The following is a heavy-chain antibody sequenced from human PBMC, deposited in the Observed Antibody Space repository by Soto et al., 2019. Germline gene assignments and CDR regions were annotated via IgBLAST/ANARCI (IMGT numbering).Heavy chain of an antibody. CDR3: AKDLDTAMVGYFDY. CDR2: IRSKAYGETP. J-gene: IGHJ4*02. CDR1: GFTFGDFA. D-gene: IGHD5-18*01. Sequence: GGSLRLSCIGSGFTFGDFAMNWVRQAPGKGLEWVGFIRSKAYGETPQYAASVEGRFTISRDNSKNTLYLQMNSLRAEDTAVYYCAKDLDTAMVGYFDYWGQGTLVTVSS. V-gene: IGHV3-49*04.